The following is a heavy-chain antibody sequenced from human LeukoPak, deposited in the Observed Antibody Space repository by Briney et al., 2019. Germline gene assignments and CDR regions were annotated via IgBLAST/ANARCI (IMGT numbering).Heavy chain of an antibody. J-gene: IGHJ4*02. Sequence: SETLSLTCTVSGYSISSGYYWGWIRQPPGKGLEWIGSIYESGSTNYNPSLKSRVTISVDTSKNQFSLKLSSVTAADTAVYYWARQQTRFSGYSYGYVGFDYWGQGTLVTVSS. CDR1: GYSISSGYY. CDR3: ARQQTRFSGYSYGYVGFDY. CDR2: IYESGST. V-gene: IGHV4-38-2*02. D-gene: IGHD5-18*01.